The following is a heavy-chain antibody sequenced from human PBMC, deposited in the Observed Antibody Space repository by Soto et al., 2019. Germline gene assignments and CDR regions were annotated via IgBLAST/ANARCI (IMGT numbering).Heavy chain of an antibody. CDR3: AKAGYDFWSEIDY. CDR2: ISYDGSNK. V-gene: IGHV3-30*18. CDR1: GFTFSSYG. D-gene: IGHD3-3*01. J-gene: IGHJ4*02. Sequence: GGSLRLSCAASGFTFSSYGMHWVRQAPGKGLEWVAVISYDGSNKNYADSVKGRFTISRDNSKNTLYLQMNSLRAEDTAVYYCAKAGYDFWSEIDYCGQGTLVTVSS.